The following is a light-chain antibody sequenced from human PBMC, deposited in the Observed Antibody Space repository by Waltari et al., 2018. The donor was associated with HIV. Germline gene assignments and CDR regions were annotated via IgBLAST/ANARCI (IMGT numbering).Light chain of an antibody. Sequence: ETVLTHPPVTLSLSPGERATLSCRASQSLTTRYLAWFQQKRGQAPRLLISGISSRATGIPDRFSGSGSGTDFTLTISRLEPEDSAVYFCQQYGNSWTFGQGTKVEIK. CDR2: GIS. CDR1: QSLTTRY. CDR3: QQYGNSWT. V-gene: IGKV3-20*01. J-gene: IGKJ1*01.